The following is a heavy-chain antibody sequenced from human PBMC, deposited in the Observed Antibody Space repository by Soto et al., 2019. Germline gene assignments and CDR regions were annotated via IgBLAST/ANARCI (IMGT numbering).Heavy chain of an antibody. V-gene: IGHV1-18*01. CDR1: GYTFTSYG. CDR2: ISAYNGNT. J-gene: IGHJ5*02. Sequence: ASVKVSCKASGYTFTSYGISWVRQAPGQGLEWMGWISAYNGNTNYAQKLQGRVTMTTDTSTSTAYMELRSLRSDDTAVYYCARDQSVMAFYCSGGSCYGGGDFDPWGQGTLVTVSS. D-gene: IGHD2-15*01. CDR3: ARDQSVMAFYCSGGSCYGGGDFDP.